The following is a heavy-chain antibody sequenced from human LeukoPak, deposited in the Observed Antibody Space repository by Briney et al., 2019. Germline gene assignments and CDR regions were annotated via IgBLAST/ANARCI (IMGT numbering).Heavy chain of an antibody. CDR1: GFTFSSYA. V-gene: IGHV3-23*01. J-gene: IGHJ4*02. CDR3: ARGRYGTGGPLDY. D-gene: IGHD5-18*01. Sequence: GGSLRRSCAASGFTFSSYAMSWVRQAPGKGLEWVSAISGSGGSTYYADSVKGRFTISRDNSKNTLYLQMNSLRAEDTAVYYCARGRYGTGGPLDYWGQGTLVTVSS. CDR2: ISGSGGST.